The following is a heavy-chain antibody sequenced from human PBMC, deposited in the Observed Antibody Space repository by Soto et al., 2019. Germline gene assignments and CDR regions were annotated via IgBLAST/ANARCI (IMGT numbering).Heavy chain of an antibody. J-gene: IGHJ5*02. CDR1: GFTFGTTD. D-gene: IGHD3-3*01. CDR3: AKDLDGFEYDFWSGPLDP. CDR2: IDGSGGIT. Sequence: GGSLRLSCAASGFTFGTTDMSWVRQAPGEGLEWVSTIDGSGGITYYADSVKGRFTISRDNSKNTLYLQMNSLRAEDTAVYYCAKDLDGFEYDFWSGPLDPWGQGTLVTVSS. V-gene: IGHV3-23*01.